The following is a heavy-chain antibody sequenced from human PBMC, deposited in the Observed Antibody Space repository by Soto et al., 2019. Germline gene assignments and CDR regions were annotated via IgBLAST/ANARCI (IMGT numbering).Heavy chain of an antibody. CDR2: IYWNDDK. CDR3: ARWGCSWYVGDAFDI. J-gene: IGHJ3*02. D-gene: IGHD6-13*01. CDR1: GFSLSTSGVG. V-gene: IGHV2-5*01. Sequence: QITLKESGPTLVKPTQTLTLTCTFSGFSLSTSGVGVGWIRQPPGKALEWLALIYWNDDKRYSPSLKSRLTITKDTSKNQVVLTMTNMDPVDTATYYCARWGCSWYVGDAFDIWGQGTMVTVSS.